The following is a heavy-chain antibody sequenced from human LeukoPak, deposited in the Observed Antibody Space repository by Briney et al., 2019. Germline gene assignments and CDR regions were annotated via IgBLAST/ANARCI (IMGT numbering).Heavy chain of an antibody. V-gene: IGHV4-34*01. CDR3: ARSRDIVATTRRYLYGMDV. J-gene: IGHJ6*02. D-gene: IGHD5-12*01. Sequence: SETLSLTCAVYGGSFSGYYWSWIRQPPGKGLEWIGEINHSGSTNYNPSLKVRVTISIDSSKNQSSLKLSSVTAADTAVYYCARSRDIVATTRRYLYGMDVWGQGTTVTVSS. CDR1: GGSFSGYY. CDR2: INHSGST.